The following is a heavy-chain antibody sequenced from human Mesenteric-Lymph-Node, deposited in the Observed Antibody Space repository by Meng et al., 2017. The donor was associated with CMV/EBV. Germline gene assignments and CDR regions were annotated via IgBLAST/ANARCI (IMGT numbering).Heavy chain of an antibody. CDR2: ISTYNGNT. Sequence: ASVKVSCKASGYTFVNYGISWVRQAPGQGLEWMGWISTYNGNTKYGQNFQDRVTMTTDTSTSTAYMELRSLRSDDTAVYYCARDPRYNWNDGGWFDNWGQGTLVTVSS. J-gene: IGHJ5*02. V-gene: IGHV1-18*01. CDR3: ARDPRYNWNDGGWFDN. D-gene: IGHD1-1*01. CDR1: GYTFVNYG.